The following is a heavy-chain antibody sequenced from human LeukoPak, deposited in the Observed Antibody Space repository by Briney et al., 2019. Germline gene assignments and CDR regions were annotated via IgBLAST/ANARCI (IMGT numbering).Heavy chain of an antibody. J-gene: IGHJ5*02. CDR1: GGSFSGYY. CDR2: IYYSGST. CDR3: ARQWGRYCSGGSCYSDWFDP. D-gene: IGHD2-15*01. V-gene: IGHV4-59*08. Sequence: PSETLSLTCAVYGGSFSGYYWSWIRQPPGKGLEWIGYIYYSGSTNYNPSLKSRVTISVDTSKNQFSLKLSSVTAADTAVYYCARQWGRYCSGGSCYSDWFDPWGQGTLVTVSS.